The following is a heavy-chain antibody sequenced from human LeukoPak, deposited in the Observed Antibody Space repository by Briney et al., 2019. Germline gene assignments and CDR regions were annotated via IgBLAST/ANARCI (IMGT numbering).Heavy chain of an antibody. CDR2: FDTEDGET. CDR1: GYTLTELA. CDR3: ATGIAVAGIDY. V-gene: IGHV1-24*01. D-gene: IGHD6-19*01. J-gene: IGHJ4*02. Sequence: ASVKVSCKVSGYTLTELAMHWVRQAPGKGLEWMGDFDTEDGETIYAQKFQGRVTMTEDTSTDTAYMELSSLRSEDTAVYYCATGIAVAGIDYWGQGTLVTVSS.